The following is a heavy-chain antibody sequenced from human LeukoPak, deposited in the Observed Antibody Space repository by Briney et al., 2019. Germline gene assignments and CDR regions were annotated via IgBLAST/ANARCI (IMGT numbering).Heavy chain of an antibody. J-gene: IGHJ4*02. V-gene: IGHV4-39*07. CDR2: INHSGST. CDR3: ARAGRMATMPFDY. CDR1: GGSISSSSYY. Sequence: PSETLSLTCTVSGGSISSSSYYWGWIRQPPGKGLEWIGEINHSGSTNYNPSLKSRVTISVDTSKNQFSLKLSSVTAADTAVYYCARAGRMATMPFDYWGQGTLVTVSS. D-gene: IGHD5-12*01.